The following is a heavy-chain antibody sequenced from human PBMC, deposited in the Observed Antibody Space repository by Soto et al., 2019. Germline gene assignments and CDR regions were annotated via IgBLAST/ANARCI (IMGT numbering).Heavy chain of an antibody. Sequence: PSETLSRTCIVSGGSISSSSTYWGWIRQPPGQGLEWIGSINYSGSTYYNPSLKSRITISVDTSKNQFSLKLSSVTAADTAVYFCAKTGFWSDYRVADFWGQGTLVTVSS. J-gene: IGHJ4*02. CDR3: AKTGFWSDYRVADF. CDR1: GGSISSSSTY. V-gene: IGHV4-39*01. D-gene: IGHD3-3*01. CDR2: INYSGST.